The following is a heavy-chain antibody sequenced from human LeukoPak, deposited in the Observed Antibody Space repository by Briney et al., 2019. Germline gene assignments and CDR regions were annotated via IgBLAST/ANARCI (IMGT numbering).Heavy chain of an antibody. CDR3: GRDLGSTFDF. J-gene: IGHJ4*02. Sequence: GGSLRLSCEASGFTFSSYSMHWVRQAPGKGLVWVSHINSVGSTTNYADSVKGRFTISRDNAKNTLFLQLNSLSAEDTAVYFCGRDLGSTFDFWGQRTLVTVSS. V-gene: IGHV3-74*01. CDR2: INSVGSTT. D-gene: IGHD1-14*01. CDR1: GFTFSSYS.